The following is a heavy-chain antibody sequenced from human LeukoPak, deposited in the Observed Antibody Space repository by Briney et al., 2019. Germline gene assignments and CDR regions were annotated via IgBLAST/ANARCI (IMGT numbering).Heavy chain of an antibody. CDR2: IYYSGST. V-gene: IGHV4-39*07. CDR3: ARAISSILWWSATGGAFDI. D-gene: IGHD2-21*01. CDR1: GGSISSSSYY. J-gene: IGHJ3*02. Sequence: SETLSLTCTVSGGSISSSSYYWGWIRQPPGKGLEWIGSIYYSGSTYYNPSLKSRVTISVDTSKNQFSLKLSSVTAADTAVYYCARAISSILWWSATGGAFDIWGQGTMVTVSS.